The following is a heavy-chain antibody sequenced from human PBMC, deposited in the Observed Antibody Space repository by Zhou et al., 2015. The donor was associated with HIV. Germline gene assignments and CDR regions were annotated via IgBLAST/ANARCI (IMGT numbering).Heavy chain of an antibody. J-gene: IGHJ4*02. Sequence: QVQLVQSGAEVKKPGSSVKVSCKASGGTFSSYAISWVRQAPGQGLEWMGGIIPIFGTANYAQKFQGRVTITADESTSTAYMELSSLRSEDTAVYYCAREAAIVATIDPDGSYFDSWGQGTLVTVSS. CDR3: AREAAIVATIDPDGSYFDS. D-gene: IGHD5-12*01. CDR1: GGTFSSYA. CDR2: IIPIFGTA. V-gene: IGHV1-69*12.